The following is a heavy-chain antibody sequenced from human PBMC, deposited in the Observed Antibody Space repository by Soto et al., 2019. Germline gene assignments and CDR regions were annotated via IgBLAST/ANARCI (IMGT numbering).Heavy chain of an antibody. CDR1: GFTFTSSA. V-gene: IGHV1-58*01. CDR2: IVVGSGNT. Sequence: SVKVSCKASGFTFTSSAVQWVRQARGQRLEWIGWIVVGSGNTNYAQKFQERVTITRDMSTSTAYMELSSLRSEDTAVYYCAADNSGTTMFAVGYWGQGTLVTVPQ. CDR3: AADNSGTTMFAVGY. D-gene: IGHD1-7*01. J-gene: IGHJ4*02.